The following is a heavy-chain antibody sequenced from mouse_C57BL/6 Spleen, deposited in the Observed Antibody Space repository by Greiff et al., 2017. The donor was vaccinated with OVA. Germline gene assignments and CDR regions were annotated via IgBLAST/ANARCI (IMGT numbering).Heavy chain of an antibody. CDR2: IWRGGST. Sequence: QVHVKQSGPGLVQPSQSLSITCTVSGFSLTSYGVHWVRQSPGKGLEWLGVIWRGGSTDYNAAFMSRLSITKDNSKSQVFFKMNSLQADDTAIYYCAKNEDYDGRVIAYWGQGTLVTVSA. CDR1: GFSLTSYG. J-gene: IGHJ3*01. V-gene: IGHV2-5*01. CDR3: AKNEDYDGRVIAY. D-gene: IGHD2-4*01.